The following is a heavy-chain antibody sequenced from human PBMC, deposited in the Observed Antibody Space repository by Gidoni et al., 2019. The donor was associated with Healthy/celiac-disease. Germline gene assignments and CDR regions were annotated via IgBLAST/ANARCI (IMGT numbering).Heavy chain of an antibody. D-gene: IGHD1-26*01. V-gene: IGHV4-59*08. CDR1: GGSLSSYY. Sequence: QVQLQESGPGRVKPSETLSLTCTVAGGSLSSYYWSWIRQPPGKGLEWLGYIDYSGSTNYTPSLKSRVTISVDTSKNQFSLKLSSVTVADTAVYYCARRVGATIWFDPWGQGTLVTVSS. J-gene: IGHJ5*02. CDR3: ARRVGATIWFDP. CDR2: IDYSGST.